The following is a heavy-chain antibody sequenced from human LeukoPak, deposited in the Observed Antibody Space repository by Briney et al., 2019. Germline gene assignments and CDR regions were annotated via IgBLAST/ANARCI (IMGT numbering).Heavy chain of an antibody. D-gene: IGHD2-2*01. CDR2: ISWNSGAI. CDR3: AKARVHSGTFFDY. Sequence: GGSLRLSCAASGFTFDDYAMYWVRQAPGKGLEGVSSISWNSGAIGYADPVKGRFTISRDNAKNSLYLQMNSLRAEDTALYYCAKARVHSGTFFDYWGQGTLVTVSS. J-gene: IGHJ4*02. V-gene: IGHV3-9*01. CDR1: GFTFDDYA.